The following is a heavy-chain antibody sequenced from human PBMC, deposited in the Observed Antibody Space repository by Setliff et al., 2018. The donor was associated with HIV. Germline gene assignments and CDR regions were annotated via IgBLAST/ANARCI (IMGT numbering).Heavy chain of an antibody. CDR3: ASRASHGAFDM. CDR1: GFTFSDYN. J-gene: IGHJ3*02. Sequence: GGSLRLSCTGSGFTFSDYNMNWVRQTPGKGLERISYISGTTSTIYYADSVKGRFTISRDNSKNSLYLQMNSLRAEDTALYYCASRASHGAFDMWGQGTMVTVSS. CDR2: ISGTTSTI. V-gene: IGHV3-48*04.